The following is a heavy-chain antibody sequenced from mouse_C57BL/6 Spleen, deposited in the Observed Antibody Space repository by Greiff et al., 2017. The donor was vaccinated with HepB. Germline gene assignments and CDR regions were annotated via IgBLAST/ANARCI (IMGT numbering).Heavy chain of an antibody. CDR2: ISSGSSTI. Sequence: EVQLVESGGGLVKPGGSLKLSCAASGFTFSDYGMHWVRQAPEKGLEWVAYISSGSSTIYYADTVKGRFTISRDNAKNTLFLQMTSLRSEDTAMYYCARPPITTVVAPTAYWGPGTLVTVSA. CDR3: ARPPITTVVAPTAY. CDR1: GFTFSDYG. J-gene: IGHJ3*01. V-gene: IGHV5-17*01. D-gene: IGHD1-1*01.